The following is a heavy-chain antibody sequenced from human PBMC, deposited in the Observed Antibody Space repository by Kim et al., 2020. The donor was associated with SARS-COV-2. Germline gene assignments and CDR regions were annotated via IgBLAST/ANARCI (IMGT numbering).Heavy chain of an antibody. Sequence: ASVKVPCKASGYTFTSYGISWVRQAPGQGLEWMGWISAYNGNTNYAQKLQGRVTMTTDTSTSTAYMELRSLRSDDTAVYYCARDQEVFGGWYSLGYYYYGMDVWGQGTTVTVSS. CDR1: GYTFTSYG. CDR3: ARDQEVFGGWYSLGYYYYGMDV. V-gene: IGHV1-18*04. CDR2: ISAYNGNT. J-gene: IGHJ6*02. D-gene: IGHD6-19*01.